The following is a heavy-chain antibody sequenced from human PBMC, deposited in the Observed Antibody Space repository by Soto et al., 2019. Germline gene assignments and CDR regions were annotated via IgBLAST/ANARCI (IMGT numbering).Heavy chain of an antibody. CDR1: GGSISSSNW. V-gene: IGHV4-4*02. CDR2: IYHSGST. J-gene: IGHJ6*02. D-gene: IGHD2-8*01. Sequence: SETLSLTCAVSGGSISSSNWWSWVRQPPGKGLEWIGEIYHSGSTNYNPSLKSRVTISVDKSKNQFSLKLSSVTAADTAVYYFARRGYCTNGVCYYGMDVWGQGTTVTVS. CDR3: ARRGYCTNGVCYYGMDV.